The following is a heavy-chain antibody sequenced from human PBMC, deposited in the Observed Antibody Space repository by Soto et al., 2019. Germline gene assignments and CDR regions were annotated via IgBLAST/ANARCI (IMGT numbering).Heavy chain of an antibody. Sequence: QVQLVHSGAEVKKPGSSVNVSCKASGGTFSSYTISWVRQAPGQGLEWMGRIIPILGIANYAQKFQGRVTITADKSTSTAYMELSSLRSEDTAVYYCARDRYNCNARDYYYGMYVWGQGTTVTVSS. J-gene: IGHJ6*02. CDR1: GGTFSSYT. CDR3: ARDRYNCNARDYYYGMYV. CDR2: IIPILGIA. D-gene: IGHD1-1*01. V-gene: IGHV1-69*04.